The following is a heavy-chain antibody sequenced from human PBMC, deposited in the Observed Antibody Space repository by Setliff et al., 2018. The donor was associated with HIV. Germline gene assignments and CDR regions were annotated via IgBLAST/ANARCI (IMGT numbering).Heavy chain of an antibody. Sequence: SETLSLTCTVSGGSISSNIYFWGWIRQPPGKGLEWIGSIYYSGSAYYNSSLRSRVTISVDTSKNQHSLNLTSVTAADTAVYYCARASVVHAIAVGYWGQGTLVTVSS. D-gene: IGHD2-15*01. CDR1: GGSISSNIYF. J-gene: IGHJ4*02. CDR3: ARASVVHAIAVGY. CDR2: IYYSGSA. V-gene: IGHV4-39*01.